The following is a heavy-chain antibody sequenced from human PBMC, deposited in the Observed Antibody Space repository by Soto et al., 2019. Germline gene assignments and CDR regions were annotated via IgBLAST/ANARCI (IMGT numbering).Heavy chain of an antibody. Sequence: SETLSLTCTFSGGSMISYYWSWIRQPPGRGLEWIGFIYYAGSTKYNPSLNSRVTISVDTSKNQFSLTVTSVTAADTAVYYCAREENFDWLLFPTKGFDYWGQGTLVTVSS. CDR3: AREENFDWLLFPTKGFDY. CDR1: GGSMISYY. D-gene: IGHD3-9*01. J-gene: IGHJ4*02. CDR2: IYYAGST. V-gene: IGHV4-59*12.